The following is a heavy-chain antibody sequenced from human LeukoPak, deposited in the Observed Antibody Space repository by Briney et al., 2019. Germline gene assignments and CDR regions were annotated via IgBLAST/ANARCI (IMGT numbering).Heavy chain of an antibody. CDR3: ARSQTGGTFDY. D-gene: IGHD1-26*01. V-gene: IGHV6-1*01. CDR2: TYYRSTWCN. J-gene: IGHJ4*02. Sequence: SQSLSLTCAISGDSVSSNSVTWNWIRQSPSRGLEWLGRTYYRSTWCNDYAVSVRGRITVNPDTSKNQFSLHLNSVTPEDTAVYYCARSQTGGTFDYWGQGALVTVSS. CDR1: GDSVSSNSVT.